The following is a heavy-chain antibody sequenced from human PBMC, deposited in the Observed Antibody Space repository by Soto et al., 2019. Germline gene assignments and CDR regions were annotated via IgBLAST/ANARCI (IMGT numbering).Heavy chain of an antibody. CDR3: ARAYSGRLPRRADYYFAMDV. D-gene: IGHD2-15*01. J-gene: IGHJ6*02. CDR1: GFNFNTYW. CDR2: IDTDGSRK. Sequence: PGGSLRLSCGASGFNFNTYWIYWGRQAPGKGLEWVANIDTDGSRKNYVDSAKGRFTISRENAKNSLYLQMNSLRAEDTAVYYCARAYSGRLPRRADYYFAMDVWGQGTTVTVSS. V-gene: IGHV3-7*01.